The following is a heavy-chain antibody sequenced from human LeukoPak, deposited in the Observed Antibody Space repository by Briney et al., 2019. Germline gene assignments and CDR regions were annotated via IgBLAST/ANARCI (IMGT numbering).Heavy chain of an antibody. D-gene: IGHD2-15*01. Sequence: GGSLRLSCAASGFTFSSYGMHWVRQAPGKGLEWVAFIRYDGSNKYYADSVKGRFTISRDNSKNTLYLQMNTLRAEDTAVYYCARDGSMKLDYWGQGTLVTVSS. J-gene: IGHJ4*02. CDR2: IRYDGSNK. V-gene: IGHV3-30*02. CDR1: GFTFSSYG. CDR3: ARDGSMKLDY.